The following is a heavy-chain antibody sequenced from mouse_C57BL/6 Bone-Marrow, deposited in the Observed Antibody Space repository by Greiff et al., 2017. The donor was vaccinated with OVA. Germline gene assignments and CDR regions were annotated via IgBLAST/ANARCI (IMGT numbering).Heavy chain of an antibody. CDR3: ARWRRDDYDWLAY. Sequence: VQLQQSGAELARPGASVKLSCKASGYTFTSYGISWVKQRTGQGLEWIGEIYPRSGNTYYNEQFKGKATLTADKSSSTAYMELRSLTSEDSAFYFCARWRRDDYDWLAYWGQGTLVTVSA. J-gene: IGHJ3*01. CDR2: IYPRSGNT. D-gene: IGHD2-4*01. CDR1: GYTFTSYG. V-gene: IGHV1-81*01.